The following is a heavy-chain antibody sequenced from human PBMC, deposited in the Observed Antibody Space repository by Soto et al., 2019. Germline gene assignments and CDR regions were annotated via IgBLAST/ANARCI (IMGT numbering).Heavy chain of an antibody. J-gene: IGHJ4*02. Sequence: ASVKVSCKASGYTFTSYDINWVRQATGQGLEWMGCMNPNSGNTGYAQKFQGRVTMTRNTSISTAYMELSSLRSEDTAVYYCARGPYYDFWSGYSSFDYWGQGTLVTVSS. D-gene: IGHD3-3*01. CDR3: ARGPYYDFWSGYSSFDY. CDR1: GYTFTSYD. V-gene: IGHV1-8*01. CDR2: MNPNSGNT.